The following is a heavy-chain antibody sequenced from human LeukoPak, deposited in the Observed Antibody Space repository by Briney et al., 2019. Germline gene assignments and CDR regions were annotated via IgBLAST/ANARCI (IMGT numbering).Heavy chain of an antibody. CDR2: ITTSDGNT. Sequence: GGSLRLSCAAPGFTFSSYTMSWVRQAPGKGLEWVSTITTSDGNTYYADSVKGRFTVSRDNSKNTLFPQMNSLRAEDTAVYYCAKDGGLWVSAHWGDSWGRGTLVTVSS. V-gene: IGHV3-23*01. CDR3: AKDGGLWVSAHWGDS. D-gene: IGHD7-27*01. J-gene: IGHJ4*02. CDR1: GFTFSSYT.